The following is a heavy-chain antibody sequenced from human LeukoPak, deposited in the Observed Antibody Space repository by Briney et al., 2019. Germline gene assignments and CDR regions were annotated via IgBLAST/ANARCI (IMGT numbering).Heavy chain of an antibody. V-gene: IGHV1-2*02. CDR2: INPNSGGT. CDR1: GYTFTGYY. D-gene: IGHD6-19*01. Sequence: ASVKVSCKASGYTFTGYYMHWVRQAPGQGLEWMGWINPNSGGTNYAQKFQGRVTITADKSTSTAYMELSSLRSEDTAVYYCAYGSQWGIAVADPYYYYYYMDVWGKGTTVTVSS. CDR3: AYGSQWGIAVADPYYYYYYMDV. J-gene: IGHJ6*03.